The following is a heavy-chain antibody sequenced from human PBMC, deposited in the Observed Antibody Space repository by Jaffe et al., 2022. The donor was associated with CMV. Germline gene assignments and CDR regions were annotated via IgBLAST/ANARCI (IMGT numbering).Heavy chain of an antibody. V-gene: IGHV3-9*01. CDR1: GFTFDDYA. J-gene: IGHJ6*02. CDR3: AKVTLRGSIAARRSGYYGMDV. D-gene: IGHD6-6*01. Sequence: EVQLVESGGGLVQPGRSLRLSCAASGFTFDDYAMHWVRQAPGKGLEWVSGISWNSGSIGYADSVKGRFTISRDNAKNSLYLQMNSLRAEDTALYYCAKVTLRGSIAARRSGYYGMDVWGQGTTVTVSS. CDR2: ISWNSGSI.